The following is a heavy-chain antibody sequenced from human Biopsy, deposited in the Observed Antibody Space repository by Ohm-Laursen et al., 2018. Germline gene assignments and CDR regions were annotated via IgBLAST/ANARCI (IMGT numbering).Heavy chain of an antibody. CDR2: IWYDGSSE. CDR3: ARDPIVGSKADGMDV. CDR1: GFTFSVYA. V-gene: IGHV3-33*01. D-gene: IGHD1-26*01. J-gene: IGHJ6*02. Sequence: PRLSCAASGFTFSVYAMHWVRQAPGKGLEWVAIIWYDGSSEYYADSVKGRFTISRDNSKNTVYLEMNSLRAEDTAVYFCARDPIVGSKADGMDVWGQGTTVTVSS.